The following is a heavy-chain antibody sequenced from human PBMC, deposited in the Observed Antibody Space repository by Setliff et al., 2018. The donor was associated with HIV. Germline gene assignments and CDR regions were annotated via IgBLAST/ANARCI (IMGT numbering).Heavy chain of an antibody. D-gene: IGHD3-10*01. J-gene: IGHJ4*02. V-gene: IGHV4-34*01. CDR3: ARGRFHRLHRPYSGSGSLGIQYFDY. CDR2: INHKKRT. Sequence: PSETLSLTCAVYGGSFSGYYWSWIRQAPGKGLEWIGEINHKKRTNYNPSLKSRVTIAVDTSKNQFSLKLRSVTAADTAVYYCARGRFHRLHRPYSGSGSLGIQYFDYWGQGTLVTVSS. CDR1: GGSFSGYY.